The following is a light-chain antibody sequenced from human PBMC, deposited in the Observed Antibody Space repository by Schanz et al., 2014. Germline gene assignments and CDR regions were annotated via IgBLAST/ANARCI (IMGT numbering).Light chain of an antibody. Sequence: QSALIQPPSVSGSPGQSVTISCTGTSSDVGSYDYVSWYQQHPGTVPKPMIYNVSTRPSGVSNRFSGSKSGNTASLTISGLQAEDEADYYCTSYTSIRTWVFGGGTKLTVL. CDR3: TSYTSIRTWV. J-gene: IGLJ3*02. CDR1: SSDVGSYDY. CDR2: NVS. V-gene: IGLV2-14*01.